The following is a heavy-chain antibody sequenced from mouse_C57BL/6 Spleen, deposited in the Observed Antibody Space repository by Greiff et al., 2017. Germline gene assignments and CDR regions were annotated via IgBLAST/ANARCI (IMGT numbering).Heavy chain of an antibody. CDR3: TGGYYYGSSPYWYFDV. CDR1: GYTFTDYE. CDR2: IDPETGGT. V-gene: IGHV1-15*01. Sequence: VQLQQSGAELVRPGASVTLSCKASGYTFTDYEMHWVKQTPVHGLEWIGAIDPETGGTAYNQKFKGKAILTADKSSSTAYMELRSLTSEDSAVYYCTGGYYYGSSPYWYFDVWGTGTTVTVSS. J-gene: IGHJ1*03. D-gene: IGHD1-1*01.